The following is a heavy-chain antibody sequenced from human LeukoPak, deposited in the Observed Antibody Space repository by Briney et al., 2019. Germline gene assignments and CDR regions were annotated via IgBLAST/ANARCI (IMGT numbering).Heavy chain of an antibody. CDR1: GGSFSGYY. Sequence: SETLSLTCAVYGGSFSGYYWSWIRQPPGKGLEWIGEINHSGSTNYNPSLKSRVTISVDTSKNQFSLKLSSVTAADTAVYYCARLVGITMVRGVSSYFDYWGQGTLVTVSS. CDR2: INHSGST. CDR3: ARLVGITMVRGVSSYFDY. V-gene: IGHV4-34*01. J-gene: IGHJ4*02. D-gene: IGHD3-10*01.